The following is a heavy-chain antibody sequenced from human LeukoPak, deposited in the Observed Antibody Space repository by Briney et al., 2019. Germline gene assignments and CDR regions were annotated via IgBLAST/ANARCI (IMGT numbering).Heavy chain of an antibody. CDR1: GFTFSSYS. V-gene: IGHV3-23*01. J-gene: IGHJ4*02. CDR3: AKSPVSSCRGSFCYPFDY. Sequence: GGSLRLSCAASGFTFSSYSMNWVRQAPGKGLEWVSAISGSGGSTYYADSVKGRFTISRDNSRNTLYLQMNTLRAEDTAVYFCAKSPVSSCRGSFCYPFDYWGQGNLVTVSS. D-gene: IGHD2-15*01. CDR2: ISGSGGST.